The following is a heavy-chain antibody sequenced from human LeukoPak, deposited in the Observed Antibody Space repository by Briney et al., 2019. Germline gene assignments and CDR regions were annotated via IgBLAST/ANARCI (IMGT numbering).Heavy chain of an antibody. Sequence: NPSETLSLTCTVSGVSISSGGYYWSWIRQHPGKGLEWIGYIYYSGSTYYNPSLKSRHTISLDTSNNQFSLKLSSVTAADTAVYYCARGPVRDYSNYWGQGTLVTVSS. D-gene: IGHD4-11*01. CDR2: IYYSGST. CDR1: GVSISSGGYY. J-gene: IGHJ4*02. V-gene: IGHV4-31*03. CDR3: ARGPVRDYSNY.